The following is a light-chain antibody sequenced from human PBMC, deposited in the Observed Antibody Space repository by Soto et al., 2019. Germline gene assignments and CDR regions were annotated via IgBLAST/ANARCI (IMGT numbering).Light chain of an antibody. J-gene: IGLJ3*02. CDR1: SSDVGGYNY. V-gene: IGLV2-14*01. CDR2: EVS. Sequence: QSALTQPASVSGSPGQSITISCTGTSSDVGGYNYVSWFQQYPGKAPKLMIYEVSNRPSGVSVRFSGSKSGNTASLTFSGLQAEDEADFYCSSFTSSSTWVFGGGTKLTVL. CDR3: SSFTSSSTWV.